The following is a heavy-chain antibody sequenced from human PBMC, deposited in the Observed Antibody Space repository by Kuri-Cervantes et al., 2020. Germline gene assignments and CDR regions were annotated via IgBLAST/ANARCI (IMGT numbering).Heavy chain of an antibody. J-gene: IGHJ6*02. CDR3: AKGGVVRGVIINYHYYGMDV. Sequence: GESLKISCAASGFTVSSNYMSWVRQAPGKGLEWVSVIYSGGSTYYADSVKGRFTISRDNSKNTLYLQMNSLRAEDTAVYYCAKGGVVRGVIINYHYYGMDVWGQGTTVTVSS. CDR2: IYSGGST. CDR1: GFTVSSNY. D-gene: IGHD3-10*01. V-gene: IGHV3-53*01.